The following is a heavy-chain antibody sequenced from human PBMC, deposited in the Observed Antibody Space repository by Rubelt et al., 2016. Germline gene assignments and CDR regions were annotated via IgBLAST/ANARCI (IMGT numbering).Heavy chain of an antibody. Sequence: GGVVQPGRSLRLPCAASGFTFSSYGMHWVRQAPGKGLAWVAVIWYDGSNKYYADSVKGRFTISRDNSKNTLYLQMNSLRAEDTAVYYCARGGMGGSTGYFDYWGQGTLVTVSS. J-gene: IGHJ4*02. CDR2: IWYDGSNK. V-gene: IGHV3-33*01. D-gene: IGHD1-26*01. CDR1: GFTFSSYG. CDR3: ARGGMGGSTGYFDY.